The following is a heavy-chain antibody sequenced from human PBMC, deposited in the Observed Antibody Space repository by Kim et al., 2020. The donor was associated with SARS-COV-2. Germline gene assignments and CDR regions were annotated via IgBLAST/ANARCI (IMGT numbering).Heavy chain of an antibody. V-gene: IGHV4-59*08. J-gene: IGHJ3*02. CDR3: ARHKAAAGTLRAFDI. Sequence: PSLKSRVTISVDTSKNQFSLKLSSVTAADTAVYYCARHKAAAGTLRAFDIWGQGTMVTVSS. D-gene: IGHD6-13*01.